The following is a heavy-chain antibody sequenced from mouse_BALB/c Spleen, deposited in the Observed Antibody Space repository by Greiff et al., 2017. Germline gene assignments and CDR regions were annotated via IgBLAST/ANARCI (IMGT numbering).Heavy chain of an antibody. CDR1: GFTFTDYY. CDR2: IRNKANGYTT. CDR3: ARTYGYAMDY. Sequence: EVHLVESGGGLVQPGGSLRLSCATSGFTFTDYYMSWVRQPPGKALEWLGFIRNKANGYTTEYSASVKGRFTISRDNSQSILYLQMNTLRAEDSATYYCARTYGYAMDYWGQGTSVTVSS. J-gene: IGHJ4*01. V-gene: IGHV7-3*02. D-gene: IGHD1-1*01.